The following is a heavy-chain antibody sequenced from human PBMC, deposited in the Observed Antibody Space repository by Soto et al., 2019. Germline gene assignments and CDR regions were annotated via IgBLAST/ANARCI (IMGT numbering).Heavy chain of an antibody. CDR3: ARARRSSLLEVAGPGFEY. V-gene: IGHV3-30*03. J-gene: IGHJ4*02. D-gene: IGHD6-19*01. CDR1: GFNFGDFG. CDR2: LSYEGSEE. Sequence: QVRLVESGGGVVQPGRSLRLYCAASGFNFGDFGMHWVRQAPGKGLEWLSVLSYEGSEEYYADSVRGRFTISRDNSKNTLFLQRDSLRVDDTGVYYCARARRSSLLEVAGPGFEYWGQGTLVTVS.